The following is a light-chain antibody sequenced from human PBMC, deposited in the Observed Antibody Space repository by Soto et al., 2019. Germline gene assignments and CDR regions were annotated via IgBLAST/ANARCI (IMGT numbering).Light chain of an antibody. Sequence: EIVLTQSPATLSVSAGGTVTLSCRASQSLSTVFLAWYQQKPGQAPRLLIYGTARKATGIPDRVSGSGSGTDFTLTISRLEPEDFAVYFCHQYATSPYTFGLGTKVDIK. CDR3: HQYATSPYT. CDR2: GTA. CDR1: QSLSTVF. J-gene: IGKJ2*01. V-gene: IGKV3-20*01.